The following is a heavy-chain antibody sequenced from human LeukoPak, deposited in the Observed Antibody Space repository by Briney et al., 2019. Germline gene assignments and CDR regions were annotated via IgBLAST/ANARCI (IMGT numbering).Heavy chain of an antibody. CDR3: ARDWTATTMVRGVMSFSFQH. CDR1: GFTFSDYY. D-gene: IGHD3-10*01. J-gene: IGHJ1*01. Sequence: PGGSLRLSCAASGFTFSDYYMNWIRQAPGKGLEWVSYISSSGSTIYYADSVKGRFTISRDNAKNSLYLQMNSLRAEDTAVYYCARDWTATTMVRGVMSFSFQHWGQGTLVTVSS. V-gene: IGHV3-11*04. CDR2: ISSSGSTI.